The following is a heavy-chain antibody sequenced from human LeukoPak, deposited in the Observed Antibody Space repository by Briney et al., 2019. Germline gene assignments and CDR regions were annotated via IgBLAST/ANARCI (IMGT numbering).Heavy chain of an antibody. CDR3: ATTRYSYASAFDY. CDR2: ISSDGSNK. J-gene: IGHJ4*02. D-gene: IGHD5-18*01. V-gene: IGHV3-30*04. CDR1: GFTFSSYA. Sequence: GGSLRLSCAASGFTFSSYAMHWVRQAPGKGLEWVAVISSDGSNKNYADSVKGRFTISRDNFKNTLYLQMNSLRAEDTAVYYCATTRYSYASAFDYWGQGTLVTVSS.